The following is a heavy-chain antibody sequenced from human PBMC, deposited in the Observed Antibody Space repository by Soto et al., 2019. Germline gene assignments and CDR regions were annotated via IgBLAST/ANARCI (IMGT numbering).Heavy chain of an antibody. Sequence: QVQLVQSGDEVRKPGSSVKVSCRTSGYIFVNYGIAWVRPSPGQGLAWMGWISPYSGNTHYASKVQGRLTMTTDTSTSTGYMALGSLTSDDTAVYYCAMVDNYVTPTPQDVWGQGTTVTVSS. CDR3: AMVDNYVTPTPQDV. D-gene: IGHD3-16*01. CDR1: GYIFVNYG. CDR2: ISPYSGNT. J-gene: IGHJ6*02. V-gene: IGHV1-18*01.